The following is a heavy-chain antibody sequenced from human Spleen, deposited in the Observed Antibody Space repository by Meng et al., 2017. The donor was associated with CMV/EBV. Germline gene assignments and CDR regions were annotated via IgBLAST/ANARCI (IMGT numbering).Heavy chain of an antibody. CDR3: ARQGPEAFIKRHSYFDY. V-gene: IGHV3-21*01. CDR2: ISPSSNSF. Sequence: FTFSLYSMNWVRQAPGKGLEWVSSISPSSNSFYYADSLRGRFTVSRDNARNSLFLQLKSLGAEDTAVYYCARQGPEAFIKRHSYFDYWGQGTLVTVSS. J-gene: IGHJ4*02. CDR1: FTFSLYS.